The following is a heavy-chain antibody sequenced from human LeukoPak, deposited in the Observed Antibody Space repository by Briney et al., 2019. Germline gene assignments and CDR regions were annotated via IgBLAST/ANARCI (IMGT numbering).Heavy chain of an antibody. J-gene: IGHJ4*02. CDR1: GFTFSSYG. CDR2: IRYDGSNK. CDR3: AKDESYCSSTSCYGNHFDY. V-gene: IGHV3-30*02. D-gene: IGHD2-2*01. Sequence: GGSLRLSCAASGFTFSSYGMHWVRQAPGKGLEWVAFIRYDGSNKYYADSVKGRFTISRDNSKNTLYLQMNSLRAEDTAVYYCAKDESYCSSTSCYGNHFDYWSQGTLVTVSS.